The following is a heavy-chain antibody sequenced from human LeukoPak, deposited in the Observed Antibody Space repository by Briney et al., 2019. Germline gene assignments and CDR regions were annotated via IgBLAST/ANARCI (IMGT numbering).Heavy chain of an antibody. D-gene: IGHD6-13*01. CDR2: IYSGGST. J-gene: IGHJ4*02. Sequence: GGSLRLSCAVSGFTVSSNYMSWVRQAPGTGLEWVSVIYSGGSTDYADSVKGRFTISRDNSKNTLSLQMNSLRAEDTALYYCAKDLYTSSWANFDYWGQGTLVTVSS. V-gene: IGHV3-53*01. CDR1: GFTVSSNY. CDR3: AKDLYTSSWANFDY.